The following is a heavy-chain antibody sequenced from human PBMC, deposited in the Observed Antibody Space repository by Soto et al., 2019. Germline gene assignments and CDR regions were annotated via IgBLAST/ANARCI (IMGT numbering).Heavy chain of an antibody. V-gene: IGHV1-18*01. Sequence: QVQLVQSGAEVKKPGASVKVSCKASGYTFTSYGISWVRQAPGQGLEWMGWISSYNGNTNYAQKLQGIVTMTTDTSTRTAYIQLRSLRSDDTAVYYCSRSRSPGAFDIWGQGTMVTVSS. J-gene: IGHJ3*02. CDR1: GYTFTSYG. CDR3: SRSRSPGAFDI. CDR2: ISSYNGNT.